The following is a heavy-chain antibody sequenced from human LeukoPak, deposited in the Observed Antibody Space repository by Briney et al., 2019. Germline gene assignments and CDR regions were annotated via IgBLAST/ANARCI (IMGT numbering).Heavy chain of an antibody. Sequence: ASVKVSCKASGYILSDYYVHWIRQAPGQGLEWMGWIDPNSGGTHHAPNFQGRATMTRDSAISTVYLDLGRLTSDDTAIYYCARSRRPFYYYGMHVWGLGTSVTVSS. CDR2: IDPNSGGT. V-gene: IGHV1-2*02. J-gene: IGHJ6*02. CDR3: ARSRRPFYYYGMHV. CDR1: GYILSDYY.